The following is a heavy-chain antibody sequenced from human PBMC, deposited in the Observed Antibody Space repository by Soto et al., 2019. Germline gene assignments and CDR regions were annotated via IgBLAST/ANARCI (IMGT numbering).Heavy chain of an antibody. CDR3: ASYYDFWSGYGYYYYYGMDV. V-gene: IGHV3-21*01. CDR1: GFTFSSYS. CDR2: ISSSSSYI. Sequence: PGGSLRLSCAASGFTFSSYSTNWVRQAPGKGLEWVSSISSSSSYIYYADSVKGRFTISRDNAKNSLYLQMNSLRAEDTAVYYCASYYDFWSGYGYYYYYGMDVWGQGTTVTVSS. J-gene: IGHJ6*02. D-gene: IGHD3-3*01.